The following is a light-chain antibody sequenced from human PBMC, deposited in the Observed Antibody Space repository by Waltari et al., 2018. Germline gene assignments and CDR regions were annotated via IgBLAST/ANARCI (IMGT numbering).Light chain of an antibody. CDR1: QSVRNN. CDR3: QQYNSWPRT. CDR2: GAS. V-gene: IGKV3-15*01. J-gene: IGKJ1*01. Sequence: EIVMTQSPATLSVSPGERATLSCRASQSVRNNLAWYQQKPGQAPRLLIYGASTRATGFPGRFSGSGSGTEFTLTISSLQSEDFAVYYCQQYNSWPRTFGQGTKVEIK.